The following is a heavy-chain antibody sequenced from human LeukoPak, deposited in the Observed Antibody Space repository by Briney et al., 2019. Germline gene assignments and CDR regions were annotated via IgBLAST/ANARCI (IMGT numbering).Heavy chain of an antibody. D-gene: IGHD3-3*01. Sequence: SQTLSLTCTVSGGSISSGSYYWSWIRQPAGKGLEWIGRIYTSGSTNYNPSLKGRVTISVDTSKNQFSLKLSSVTAADTAVYYCAGFWSGYYGFDYWGQGTLVTVSS. CDR3: AGFWSGYYGFDY. CDR1: GGSISSGSYY. J-gene: IGHJ4*02. CDR2: IYTSGST. V-gene: IGHV4-61*02.